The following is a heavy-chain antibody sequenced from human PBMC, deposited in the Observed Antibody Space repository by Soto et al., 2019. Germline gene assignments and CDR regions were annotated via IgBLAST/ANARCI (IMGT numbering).Heavy chain of an antibody. V-gene: IGHV3-23*01. CDR1: GFTFSSYA. J-gene: IGHJ5*02. Sequence: EVQLLESGGGLVQPGGSLRLSCAASGFTFSSYAMSWVRQAPGKGLEWVSAISGSGGSTYYADSVKGRFTISRDNSKNTLYLQMNSLRAEDTDVYYCAKDDFTIFGVVSDWFDPWGQGTLVTVSS. D-gene: IGHD3-3*01. CDR2: ISGSGGST. CDR3: AKDDFTIFGVVSDWFDP.